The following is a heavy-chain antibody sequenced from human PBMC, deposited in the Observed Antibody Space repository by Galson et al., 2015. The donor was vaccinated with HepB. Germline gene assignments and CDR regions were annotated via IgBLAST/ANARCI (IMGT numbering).Heavy chain of an antibody. D-gene: IGHD3-3*01. CDR3: ARDGYYDLWSGYYTDTYYYYYYMDV. CDR1: GYTFTSYG. J-gene: IGHJ6*03. Sequence: SVKVSCKASGYTFTSYGISWVRQAPGQGLEWMGWISAYNGNTNYAQKLQGRVTMTTDTSTSTAYMELRSLRSDDTAVYYCARDGYYDLWSGYYTDTYYYYYYMDVWGKGTTVTVSS. V-gene: IGHV1-18*04. CDR2: ISAYNGNT.